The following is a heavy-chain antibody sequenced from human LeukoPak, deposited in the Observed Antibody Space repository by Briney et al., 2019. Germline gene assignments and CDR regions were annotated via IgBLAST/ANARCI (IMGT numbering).Heavy chain of an antibody. V-gene: IGHV3-48*02. Sequence: GGSLRLSCAASGFTFSSNSMNWVRQAPGKGLEWVSYISRSSDTIYYADSVKGRFTIPRDNAKNSLYLQMNSLRDEDTAVYFCARDVGWTFDYWGQGTLVTVSS. CDR3: ARDVGWTFDY. D-gene: IGHD6-19*01. J-gene: IGHJ4*02. CDR2: ISRSSDTI. CDR1: GFTFSSNS.